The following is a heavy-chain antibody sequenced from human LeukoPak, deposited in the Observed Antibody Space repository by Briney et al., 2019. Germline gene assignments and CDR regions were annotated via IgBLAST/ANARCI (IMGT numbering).Heavy chain of an antibody. V-gene: IGHV1-18*01. Sequence: GASVKVSCKASGYTFTNYGISWVRQAPAQGLEWMGWISAYNGNTNYAQKLQGRVTMTTDTSTSTAYMELRSLRSDDTAAYYCARDVRLGGDGTDVFDIWGQGIMVTVSS. CDR1: GYTFTNYG. CDR2: ISAYNGNT. CDR3: ARDVRLGGDGTDVFDI. J-gene: IGHJ3*02. D-gene: IGHD2-21*02.